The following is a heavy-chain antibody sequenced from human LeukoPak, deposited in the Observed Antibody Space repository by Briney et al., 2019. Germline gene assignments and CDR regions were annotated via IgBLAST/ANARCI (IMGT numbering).Heavy chain of an antibody. CDR3: AKGPVFDY. V-gene: IGHV3-9*01. J-gene: IGHJ4*02. Sequence: HPGGSLRRSCAASGFTFDEYAMHRFRQAPGKCLEWVSGISWNSCSIGYADSVKGRFTICRDNGKTSLYLQMNSLKAEDTALYYCAKGPVFDYWGQGTLVTVSS. CDR2: ISWNSCSI. CDR1: GFTFDEYA.